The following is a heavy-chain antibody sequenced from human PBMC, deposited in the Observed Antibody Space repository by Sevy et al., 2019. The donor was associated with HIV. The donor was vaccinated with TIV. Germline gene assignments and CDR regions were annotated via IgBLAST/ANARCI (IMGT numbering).Heavy chain of an antibody. J-gene: IGHJ4*02. Sequence: GGSLRLSCAASGFTFSSYGLHWVHQAPGRGLEWVAGILSVGNIKYYIDSVKGRFNISRDDSKNTLYLQMNSLRDEDTAVYYCARESGSGWYIDHWGQGALVTVSS. CDR1: GFTFSSYG. CDR3: ARESGSGWYIDH. V-gene: IGHV3-33*01. CDR2: ILSVGNIK. D-gene: IGHD6-19*01.